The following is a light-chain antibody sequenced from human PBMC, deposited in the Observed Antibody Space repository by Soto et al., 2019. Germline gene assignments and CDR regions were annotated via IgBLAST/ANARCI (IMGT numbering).Light chain of an antibody. J-gene: IGLJ1*01. CDR2: EVS. CDR1: SSDIGGYKY. Sequence: QSALTQPASVSGSPGQSITISCTGTSSDIGGYKYVSWYQQHPGKAPKLMIFEVSNRPSGISGRFSGSKSGNTASLTISGLQAEDEADYYCASYTSTSTPFVFGAGTKVTVL. V-gene: IGLV2-14*01. CDR3: ASYTSTSTPFV.